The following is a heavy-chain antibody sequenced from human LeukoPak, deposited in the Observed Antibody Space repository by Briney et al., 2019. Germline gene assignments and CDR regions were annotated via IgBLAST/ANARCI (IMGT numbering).Heavy chain of an antibody. Sequence: GGSLRLSCAASGFTFSSYGMHWVCQAPGKGLEWVAVIWYDGSNKYYADSVKGRFTISRDNSKNTLYLQMNSLRAEDTAVYYCAKDHVEMADELFDYWGQGTLVTVSS. J-gene: IGHJ4*02. V-gene: IGHV3-33*06. CDR3: AKDHVEMADELFDY. D-gene: IGHD5-24*01. CDR2: IWYDGSNK. CDR1: GFTFSSYG.